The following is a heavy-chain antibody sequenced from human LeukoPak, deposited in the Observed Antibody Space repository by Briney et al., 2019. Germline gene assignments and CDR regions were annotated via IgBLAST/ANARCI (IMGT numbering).Heavy chain of an antibody. Sequence: GGSTYYADSVKGRFTISRENSKNTLYLQMSSLRAEDTAVYYCARGFCSGGSCYDFDYWGQGTLVTVSS. CDR3: ARGFCSGGSCYDFDY. CDR2: GGST. V-gene: IGHV3-53*01. D-gene: IGHD2-15*01. J-gene: IGHJ4*02.